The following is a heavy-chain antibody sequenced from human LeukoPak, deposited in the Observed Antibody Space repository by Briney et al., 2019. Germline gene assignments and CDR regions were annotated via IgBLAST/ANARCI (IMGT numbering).Heavy chain of an antibody. V-gene: IGHV4-59*01. J-gene: IGHJ4*02. Sequence: SETLSLTCTVSGGSISSYYWSWIRQPPGKGLEWIGYLYYSGSTNYNPSLKSRVTISVDTSKNQFSLKLSSVTAADTAVYYCARARDDYGDGAERYFDYWGQGTLVTVSS. CDR2: LYYSGST. CDR1: GGSISSYY. D-gene: IGHD4-17*01. CDR3: ARARDDYGDGAERYFDY.